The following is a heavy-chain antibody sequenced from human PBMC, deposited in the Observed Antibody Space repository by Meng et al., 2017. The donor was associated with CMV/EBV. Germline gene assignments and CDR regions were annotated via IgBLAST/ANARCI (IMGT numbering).Heavy chain of an antibody. CDR1: GFTFSSYA. CDR3: ARGPTMATLGEVEKVFDY. CDR2: ISYDGSNK. Sequence: GGSLRLPCAASGFTFSSYAMHWVRQAPGKGLEWVAVISYDGSNKYYADSVKGRFTISRDNSKNTLYLQMNSLRAEDTAVYYCARGPTMATLGEVEKVFDYWGQGTLVTVSS. V-gene: IGHV3-30*04. J-gene: IGHJ4*02. D-gene: IGHD3-10*01.